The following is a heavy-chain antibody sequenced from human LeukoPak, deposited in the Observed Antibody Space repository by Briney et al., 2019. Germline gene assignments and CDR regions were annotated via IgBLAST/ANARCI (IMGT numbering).Heavy chain of an antibody. CDR1: GYTFTSYY. CDR2: INPSGGST. D-gene: IGHD1-26*01. J-gene: IGHJ3*02. Sequence: ALVKVSCKASGYTFTSYYMHWVRQAPGQGLEWMGIINPSGGSTSYAQKFQGRVTMTRDTSTSTVYMELSSLRSEDTAVYYCARIVGATEHAFDIWGQGTMVTVSS. V-gene: IGHV1-46*01. CDR3: ARIVGATEHAFDI.